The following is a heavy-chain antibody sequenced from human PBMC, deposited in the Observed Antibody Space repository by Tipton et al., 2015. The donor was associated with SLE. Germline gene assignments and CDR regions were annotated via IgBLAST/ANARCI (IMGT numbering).Heavy chain of an antibody. D-gene: IGHD1-26*01. CDR3: ARGDSGSWFFDY. J-gene: IGHJ4*02. V-gene: IGHV4-34*09. Sequence: TLSLTCAVYGGSFSGYFWTWIRQHPGKGLEWIGYIYNSRNTNYNPSLNSRVSISVDRSNNQFSLILSSVTAADTAVYYCARGDSGSWFFDYWGQGTLVTVSS. CDR2: IYNSRNT. CDR1: GGSFSGYF.